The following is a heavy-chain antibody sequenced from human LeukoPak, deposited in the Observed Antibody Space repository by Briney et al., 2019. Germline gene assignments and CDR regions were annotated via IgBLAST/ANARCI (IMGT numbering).Heavy chain of an antibody. CDR2: IYYSGST. CDR3: SRGIQLWLRSRRYFDC. J-gene: IGHJ4*02. Sequence: PSETLSLTCTVSGGSISSSSYYWGWLRQPPGMGLVWFGSIYYSGSTYHHPSLKGRVTISVATSKYQFSLKLSSVTAADPAVYSRSRGIQLWLRSRRYFDCGGQASLGTVSA. CDR1: GGSISSSSYY. D-gene: IGHD5-18*01. V-gene: IGHV4-39*07.